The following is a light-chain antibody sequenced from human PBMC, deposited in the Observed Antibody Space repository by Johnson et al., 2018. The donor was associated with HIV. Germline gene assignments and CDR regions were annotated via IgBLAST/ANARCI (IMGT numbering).Light chain of an antibody. V-gene: IGLV1-51*01. Sequence: QSVLTQPHSVSAAPGQKVTISCSGSSSNVGNNYVSWFQQLPGTAPKLLIYDNNKRPSGIPDRFSGSKSGTSATLGITGLQTGDEADYYCGTWGGVFGTGTKVTVL. CDR3: GTWGGV. J-gene: IGLJ1*01. CDR1: SSNVGNNY. CDR2: DNN.